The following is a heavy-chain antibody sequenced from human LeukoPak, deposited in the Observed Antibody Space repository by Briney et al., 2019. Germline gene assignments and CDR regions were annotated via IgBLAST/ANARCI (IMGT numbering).Heavy chain of an antibody. CDR2: ISYDGTIR. V-gene: IGHV3-30*18. CDR3: AKGGCSSTTCYLANP. J-gene: IGHJ5*02. Sequence: PGRSLRLSCAASGLTFSSYGMHWVRQAPGKGLEWVAVISYDGTIRNYADSVKGRFTISRDNSKNTLYLQMNSLTAEDTALYCCAKGGCSSTTCYLANPWGQGTLVTVSS. D-gene: IGHD2-2*01. CDR1: GLTFSSYG.